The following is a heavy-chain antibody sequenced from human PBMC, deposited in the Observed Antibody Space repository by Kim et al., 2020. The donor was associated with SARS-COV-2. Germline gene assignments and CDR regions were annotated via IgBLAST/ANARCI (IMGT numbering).Heavy chain of an antibody. J-gene: IGHJ6*02. CDR3: ARTLAVPPNYYDSDDYYSDPMDV. CDR2: IYFDTTT. V-gene: IGHV3-53*01. D-gene: IGHD3-22*01. CDR1: GFTVSNNY. Sequence: GGSLRLSCAASGFTVSNNYMTWVRQAPGEGLEWVSFIYFDTTTFYADSVMGRFTISRDNSKNTLYLQMNSLRAEDTAVYYCARTLAVPPNYYDSDDYYSDPMDVWGQGTTVTVSS.